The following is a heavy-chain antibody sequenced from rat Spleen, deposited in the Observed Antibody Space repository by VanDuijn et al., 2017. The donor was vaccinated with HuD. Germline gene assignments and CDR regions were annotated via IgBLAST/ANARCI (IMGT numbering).Heavy chain of an antibody. CDR3: AREFDYFDY. Sequence: EVQVVESGGGLVQPGRSMKLSCAASGFTFSNFGMAWVRQAPKKGLEWVASINTGGGKTYYRDSVKGRFTISRDNAKSILYLQMDSLRSEDTATYYCAREFDYFDYWGQGVMVTVSS. V-gene: IGHV5-25*01. CDR2: INTGGGKT. J-gene: IGHJ2*01. CDR1: GFTFSNFG.